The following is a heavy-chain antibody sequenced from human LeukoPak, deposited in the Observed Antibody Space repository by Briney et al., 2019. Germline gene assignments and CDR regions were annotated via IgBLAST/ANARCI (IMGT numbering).Heavy chain of an antibody. CDR1: GLTFTSHA. D-gene: IGHD3-3*01. CDR3: AKGETYYDFWSGYTSLKWFDP. CDR2: ISGSGDST. Sequence: GGSLRLSCAASGLTFTSHAMNWVRQAPGEGLGWVSVISGSGDSTNYADSVKGRFTVSRDNSKNMLYLQMNILRAEDTAVYYCAKGETYYDFWSGYTSLKWFDPWGQGTLVTVSS. V-gene: IGHV3-23*01. J-gene: IGHJ5*02.